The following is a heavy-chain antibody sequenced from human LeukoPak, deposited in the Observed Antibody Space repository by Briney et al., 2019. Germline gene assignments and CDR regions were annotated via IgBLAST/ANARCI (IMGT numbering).Heavy chain of an antibody. J-gene: IGHJ4*02. CDR3: AKDSYSSGSSGDY. CDR1: GFTFSSYG. CDR2: ISYDGSNK. V-gene: IGHV3-30*18. Sequence: GGSLRLSCAASGFTFSSYGMHWVRQAPGKGLEWVAVISYDGSNKYYADSVKGRFTISRDNSKNTLYLQMNSLRAEDTAVYYCAKDSYSSGSSGDYWGQGTLVTVSS. D-gene: IGHD6-19*01.